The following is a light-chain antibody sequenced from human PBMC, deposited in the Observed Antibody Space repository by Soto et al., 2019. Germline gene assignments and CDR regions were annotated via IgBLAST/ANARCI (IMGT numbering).Light chain of an antibody. V-gene: IGLV1-44*01. CDR3: AAWDDSLIGHGG. J-gene: IGLJ3*02. CDR1: SSNIGSNI. Sequence: QSVLTQPPSASGTPGQRVTISCSGSSSNIGSNIVNWYQQLPGTAPKLLIYTNNQRPSGVPDRFSGSKSGTSASLAIRGLQSEDEAEYYCAAWDDSLIGHGGFGGGTKLTDL. CDR2: TNN.